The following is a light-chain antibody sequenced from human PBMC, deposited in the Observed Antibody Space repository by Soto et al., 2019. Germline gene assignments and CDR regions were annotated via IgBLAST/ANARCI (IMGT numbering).Light chain of an antibody. CDR2: GAS. V-gene: IGKV3D-7*01. J-gene: IGKJ4*01. Sequence: TQSPCTLSLSPGERATLSCRASQNLSSNYLACYQQKPRQAPRRLIYGASTTATSIPPTLSGSGAGTDFTLPISSLQPEDFAVYYCPQHSSLPITFGGGTKVDNK. CDR1: QNLSSNY. CDR3: PQHSSLPIT.